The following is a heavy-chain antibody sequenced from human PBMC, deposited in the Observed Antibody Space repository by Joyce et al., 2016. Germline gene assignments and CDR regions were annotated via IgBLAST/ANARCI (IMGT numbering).Heavy chain of an antibody. V-gene: IGHV3-49*05. Sequence: EVQLVESGGGLVKPGRSLRLSCTASGFIFGCYAMNWFRQAPGKGLECVGFIRSKAYGGTTDYAASVKGIFTISRDDSKSIAYLQMNSLKTEDTAVYYCTRIGDCSGGSCYEGWFDPWGQGTLVTVSS. CDR2: IRSKAYGGTT. CDR3: TRIGDCSGGSCYEGWFDP. J-gene: IGHJ5*02. CDR1: GFIFGCYA. D-gene: IGHD2-15*01.